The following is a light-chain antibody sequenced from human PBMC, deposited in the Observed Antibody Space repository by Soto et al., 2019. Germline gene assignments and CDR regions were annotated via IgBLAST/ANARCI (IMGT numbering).Light chain of an antibody. CDR2: AAS. Sequence: DIQLTQSPSFLSASVGDRVTITCRASQGISRYLAWYQQKPGKATKLLKYAASTLQSGVPSRLSGSGSGTEFTLTISSLQPEDFATYNCQQLNSYPRTFGGGTKVDIX. V-gene: IGKV1-9*01. CDR3: QQLNSYPRT. J-gene: IGKJ4*01. CDR1: QGISRY.